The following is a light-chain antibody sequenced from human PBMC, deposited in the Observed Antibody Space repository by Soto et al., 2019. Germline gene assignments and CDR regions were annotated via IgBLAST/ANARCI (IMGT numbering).Light chain of an antibody. CDR3: QQYYNTPYT. Sequence: DIVMTQSPDFLAVSLGERATITCKSSQNVLYRSSNKSYLAWYQQRPGQPPRLLLYWASTRESEVPDRFIGSESETYFTLPISSPQAGDEAIYHCQQYYNTPYTFCQGTTLEIK. CDR2: WAS. V-gene: IGKV4-1*01. J-gene: IGKJ2*01. CDR1: QNVLYRSSNKSY.